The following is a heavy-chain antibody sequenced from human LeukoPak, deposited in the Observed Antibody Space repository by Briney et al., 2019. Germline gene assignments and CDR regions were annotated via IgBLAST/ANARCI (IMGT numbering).Heavy chain of an antibody. D-gene: IGHD5-18*01. Sequence: PSETLSLTCTVSGDSITNNDWWSWVRQPPGKGLEWIGEIRHSGTTNYDPSLKSRVTISVDKSKNQFSLKLSSVTAADTAVYYCARAPDSEIQLPSFDYWGQGTLVTVSS. V-gene: IGHV4-4*02. J-gene: IGHJ4*02. CDR1: GDSITNNDW. CDR2: IRHSGTT. CDR3: ARAPDSEIQLPSFDY.